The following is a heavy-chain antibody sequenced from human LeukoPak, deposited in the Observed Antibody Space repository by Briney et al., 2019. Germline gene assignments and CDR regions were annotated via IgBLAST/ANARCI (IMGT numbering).Heavy chain of an antibody. CDR2: IYYSGST. V-gene: IGHV4-39*07. CDR1: GGSISSSSYY. J-gene: IGHJ4*02. CDR3: ARVVYDSSGYYPDY. Sequence: SETLSLTCTVSGGSISSSSYYWGWIRQPPGKGLEWIGSIYYSGSTYYNPSLKSRVTISVDTSKNQFSLKLSSVTAADTAVYYCARVVYDSSGYYPDYWGQGTLVTVSS. D-gene: IGHD3-22*01.